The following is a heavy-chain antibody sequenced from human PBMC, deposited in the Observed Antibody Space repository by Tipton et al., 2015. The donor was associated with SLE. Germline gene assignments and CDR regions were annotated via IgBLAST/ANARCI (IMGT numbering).Heavy chain of an antibody. CDR1: GFTFTSYG. CDR3: AIAVAGTLFFDY. J-gene: IGHJ4*02. Sequence: QSGAEVKKPGASVKVSCKASGFTFTSYGISWVRQAPGQGLEWMGWISAYNGNTDYAQKLQGRVTMTTDTSTSTAYMELRSLRSEDTAVYYRAIAVAGTLFFDYWGQGALVTVSS. CDR2: ISAYNGNT. V-gene: IGHV1-18*01. D-gene: IGHD6-19*01.